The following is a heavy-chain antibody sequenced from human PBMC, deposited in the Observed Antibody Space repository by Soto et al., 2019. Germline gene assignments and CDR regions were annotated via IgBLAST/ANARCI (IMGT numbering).Heavy chain of an antibody. Sequence: SETLSLTCAVYGGSLSGYYWSWIRQPPGKGLEWIGEINHSGSTKYNPSLKSRVTISVDTSKNQFSLKLSSVTAADTAVYYCAKVRCSSTSCSQERYYYYGMDVWGQGTTVTVS. CDR1: GGSLSGYY. V-gene: IGHV4-34*01. CDR3: AKVRCSSTSCSQERYYYYGMDV. CDR2: INHSGST. D-gene: IGHD2-2*01. J-gene: IGHJ6*02.